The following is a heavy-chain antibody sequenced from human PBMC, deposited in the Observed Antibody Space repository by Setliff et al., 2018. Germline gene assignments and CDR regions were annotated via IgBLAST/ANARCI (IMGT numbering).Heavy chain of an antibody. V-gene: IGHV4-61*02. J-gene: IGHJ5*02. D-gene: IGHD3-3*02. CDR2: IYVSTGST. Sequence: SETLSLTCTVSGDSISSGIYHWSWIRQSAGKGLEWIGRIYVSTGSTNYSPSLKSRVSISVDRSKNRFSLNLTSVTAADTAVYYCARAGFELGQYNWFDPWGQGTLVTVSS. CDR1: GDSISSGIYH. CDR3: ARAGFELGQYNWFDP.